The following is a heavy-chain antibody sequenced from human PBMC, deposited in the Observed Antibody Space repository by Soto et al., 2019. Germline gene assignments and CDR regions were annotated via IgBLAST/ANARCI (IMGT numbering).Heavy chain of an antibody. Sequence: EVQLLESGGGLVQPGGSLRLSCAASGFIFSSYAMIWVRQAPGKGLEWVSGVGGSGEYTYYADSVKGRFTISRDNSKNTVYLQISSLRAEDTAVYYCAKVLTGYYYYFEYWGQGTLVTVSS. CDR1: GFIFSSYA. J-gene: IGHJ4*02. V-gene: IGHV3-23*01. D-gene: IGHD3-9*01. CDR2: VGGSGEYT. CDR3: AKVLTGYYYYFEY.